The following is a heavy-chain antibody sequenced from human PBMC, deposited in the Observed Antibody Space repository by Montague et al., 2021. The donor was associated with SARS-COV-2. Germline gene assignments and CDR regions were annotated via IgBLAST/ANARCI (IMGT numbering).Heavy chain of an antibody. Sequence: SETLSLTCAVYGGSFSGYYWSWIRQPPEKGLEWIGEINQSGRTNNNPSLKSRVTISVDTSKNHFTLRLSSVTAADTAVYYCATLPSSITIFGVVQGYYFDDWGQGTLVTVSS. CDR3: ATLPSSITIFGVVQGYYFDD. CDR1: GGSFSGYY. V-gene: IGHV4-34*01. D-gene: IGHD3-3*01. CDR2: INQSGRT. J-gene: IGHJ4*02.